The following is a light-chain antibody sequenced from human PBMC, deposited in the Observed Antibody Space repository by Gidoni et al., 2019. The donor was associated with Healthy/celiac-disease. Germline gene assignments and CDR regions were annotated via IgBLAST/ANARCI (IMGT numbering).Light chain of an antibody. Sequence: QSPLPPPRSVSGSPGRSVTISCTGTSIDVGGYNYVSWYQQHPGKAPKLMIYDVSKRPSGVPDRFSGSKSGNTASLTIAGLQAEDEADYYCCSYAGSYTFVVFGGGTKLTVL. V-gene: IGLV2-11*01. CDR1: SIDVGGYNY. CDR2: DVS. CDR3: CSYAGSYTFVV. J-gene: IGLJ2*01.